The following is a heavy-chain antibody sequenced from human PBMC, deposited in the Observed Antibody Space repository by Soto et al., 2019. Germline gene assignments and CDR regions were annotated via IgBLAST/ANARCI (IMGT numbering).Heavy chain of an antibody. CDR2: IIPIFGTA. D-gene: IGHD2-15*01. Sequence: SVNDSGTASRCTFSSYAISWVRQAPGQGLEWMGGIIPIFGTANYAQKFQGRVTITADESTSTAYMELSSLRSEDTAVYYCARAADLLAFDIWGQGTMGSVSS. CDR1: RCTFSSYA. J-gene: IGHJ3*02. CDR3: ARAADLLAFDI. V-gene: IGHV1-69*13.